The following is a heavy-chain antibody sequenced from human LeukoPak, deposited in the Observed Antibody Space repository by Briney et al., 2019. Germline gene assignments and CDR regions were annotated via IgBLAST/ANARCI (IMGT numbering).Heavy chain of an antibody. Sequence: PSETLSLTCAVYGGSFSGYYWSWIRQPPGKGLEWIGEINHSGSTNYNPSLKSRVTISVDTSKNQFSLKLSSVTAADTAVYYCARRLYDILTGYDYWGQGTLVTVSS. J-gene: IGHJ4*02. D-gene: IGHD3-9*01. CDR2: INHSGST. V-gene: IGHV4-34*01. CDR3: ARRLYDILTGYDY. CDR1: GGSFSGYY.